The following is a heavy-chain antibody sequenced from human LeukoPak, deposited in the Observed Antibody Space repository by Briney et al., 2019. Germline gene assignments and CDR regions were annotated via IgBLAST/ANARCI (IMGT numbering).Heavy chain of an antibody. D-gene: IGHD2-15*01. J-gene: IGHJ6*02. Sequence: GASVKVSCKASGGTFSSYAISWVRQAPGQGLEWMGRIIPILGIANYAQKFQGRVTITADKSTSTAYMELSSLRSEDTAVYYCAREWRIVVYGMDVWGQGTTVTVSS. CDR3: AREWRIVVYGMDV. CDR2: IIPILGIA. V-gene: IGHV1-69*04. CDR1: GGTFSSYA.